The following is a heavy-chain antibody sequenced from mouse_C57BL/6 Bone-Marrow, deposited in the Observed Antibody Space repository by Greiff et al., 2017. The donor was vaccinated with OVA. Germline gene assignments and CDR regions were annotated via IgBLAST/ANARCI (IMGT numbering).Heavy chain of an antibody. J-gene: IGHJ1*03. CDR3: TTSPYDYDWYFDV. CDR1: GFNIKDDY. CDR2: IDPENGDT. Sequence: VQLQQSGAELVRPGASVKLSCTASGFNIKDDYMHWVKQRPEQGLEWIGWIDPENGDTEYASKFQGKATITADTSSNTAYLQLSSLTSEDTAVYYCTTSPYDYDWYFDVWGTGTTVTVSS. D-gene: IGHD2-4*01. V-gene: IGHV14-4*01.